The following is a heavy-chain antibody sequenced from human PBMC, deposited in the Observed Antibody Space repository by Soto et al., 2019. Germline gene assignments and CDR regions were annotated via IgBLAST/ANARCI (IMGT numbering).Heavy chain of an antibody. CDR1: GFTFSSYW. CDR3: ARESYDGVGYFDY. J-gene: IGHJ4*02. CDR2: IKQDGSEK. Sequence: GGSLRLSCAASGFTFSSYWMSWVRQAPGKGLEWVANIKQDGSEKYYVDSVKGRFTISRDNAKNSLYLQMNSLRAEDTAVYYCARESYDGVGYFDYWGQGTLVTVSS. D-gene: IGHD1-26*01. V-gene: IGHV3-7*01.